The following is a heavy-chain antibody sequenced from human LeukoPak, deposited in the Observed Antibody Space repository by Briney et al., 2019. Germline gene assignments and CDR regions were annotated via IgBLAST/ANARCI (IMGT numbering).Heavy chain of an antibody. CDR2: IIPILGIA. D-gene: IGHD6-6*01. Sequence: SVKVSCKASGGTFSSYAISWVRQAPGQGLEWMGRIIPILGIANYAQKFQGRVTITADKSTSTAYMELSSLRSEDTAVYYCARDSVEYSSSSGWFDPWGQGTLVTVSS. J-gene: IGHJ5*02. CDR1: GGTFSSYA. V-gene: IGHV1-69*04. CDR3: ARDSVEYSSSSGWFDP.